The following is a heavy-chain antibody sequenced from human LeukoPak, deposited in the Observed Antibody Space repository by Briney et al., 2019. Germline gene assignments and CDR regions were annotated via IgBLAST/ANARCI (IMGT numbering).Heavy chain of an antibody. J-gene: IGHJ4*02. CDR3: ARVPPIGYCSGGSCKNFDY. V-gene: IGHV1-18*01. CDR1: GYTFTSYG. CDR2: ISAYNGNT. Sequence: ASVKVSCKASGYTFTSYGISWVRQAPGQGLEWMGWISAYNGNTNYAQKLQGRVTMTTDTSTSTAYMELRSLRSDDTAVYYCARVPPIGYCSGGSCKNFDYWGQGTLDTVSS. D-gene: IGHD2-15*01.